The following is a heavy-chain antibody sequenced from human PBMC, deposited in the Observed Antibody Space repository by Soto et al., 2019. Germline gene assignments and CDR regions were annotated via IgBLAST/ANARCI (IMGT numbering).Heavy chain of an antibody. V-gene: IGHV1-69*13. D-gene: IGHD6-13*01. Sequence: SVEVSCKXSGGTFSSYAISWVRQAPGQGLEWMGGIIPIFGTANYAQKFQGRVTITADESTSTAYMELSSLRSEDTAVYYCASSAAAGTFYFDYWGQGTLVTVSS. CDR2: IIPIFGTA. CDR1: GGTFSSYA. CDR3: ASSAAAGTFYFDY. J-gene: IGHJ4*02.